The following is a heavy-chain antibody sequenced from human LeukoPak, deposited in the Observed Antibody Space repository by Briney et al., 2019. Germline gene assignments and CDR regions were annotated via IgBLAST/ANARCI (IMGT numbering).Heavy chain of an antibody. V-gene: IGHV3-74*01. J-gene: IGHJ4*02. CDR1: GFAISGYW. D-gene: IGHD2-21*01. CDR2: VTPDGTNA. CDR3: VRGRSLAHCGGDCYLDY. Sequence: GGSLRLSCAASGFAISGYWMHWVRQAPGKGLVWVSRVTPDGTNAHYADSVKGRFTISRDNAENMLYLQMNSLRGEDTAMYFCVRGRSLAHCGGDCYLDYWGQGSLVTVSS.